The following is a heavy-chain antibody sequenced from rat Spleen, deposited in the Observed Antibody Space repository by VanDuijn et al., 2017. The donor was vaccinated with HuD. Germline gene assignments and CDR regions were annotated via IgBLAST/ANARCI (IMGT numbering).Heavy chain of an antibody. CDR1: GFTFSDYY. CDR3: ARFRLQWSYYDMDA. Sequence: EVQLVESDGGLVQPGRSLKLSCAASGFTFSDYYMAWVRQAPTKGLEWVATISYDGSSTYYRDSVKGRFTISRDNAKSTLYLQMDSLRSEDTATYYCARFRLQWSYYDMDAWGQGASVTVSS. J-gene: IGHJ4*01. V-gene: IGHV5-29*01. CDR2: ISYDGSST. D-gene: IGHD1-1*01.